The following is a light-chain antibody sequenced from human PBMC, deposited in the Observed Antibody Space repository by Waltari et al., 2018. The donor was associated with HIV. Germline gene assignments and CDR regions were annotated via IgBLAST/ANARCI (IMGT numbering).Light chain of an antibody. CDR2: AAS. CDR1: QSISRY. J-gene: IGKJ1*01. Sequence: DIQMTQSPSSLSASVGDRVTITCRASQSISRYINWYQQKSGKAPKILIHAASSLQSGVPSRFSGSGSGTDFTLTINSLQPEDCATYYCQQGYSTPRTFGQGTKVEIK. CDR3: QQGYSTPRT. V-gene: IGKV1-39*01.